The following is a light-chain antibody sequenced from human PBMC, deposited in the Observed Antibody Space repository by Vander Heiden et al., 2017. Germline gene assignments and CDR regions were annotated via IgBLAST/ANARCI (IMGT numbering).Light chain of an antibody. Sequence: QSVLTQPPSASGTPAQRVTISCSGSSSNIGSNPVNWYQQLPGTAPKLLIYRNDQRPSGVPDRFSGSKSGTSASLAISGLQSEDEADHYCAAWDDSLNGVVFGGGTKLTVL. CDR1: SSNIGSNP. V-gene: IGLV1-44*01. J-gene: IGLJ2*01. CDR3: AAWDDSLNGVV. CDR2: RND.